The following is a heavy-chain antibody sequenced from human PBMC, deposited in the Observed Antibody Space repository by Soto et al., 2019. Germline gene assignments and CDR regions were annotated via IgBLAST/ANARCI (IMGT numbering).Heavy chain of an antibody. CDR1: GGSISSYY. CDR3: ARLKTQRYCSGGSCYRNINWFDP. CDR2: IYYSGST. V-gene: IGHV4-59*08. Sequence: QVQLQESGPGLVKPSETLSLTCTVSGGSISSYYWSWIRQPPGKGLEWIGYIYYSGSTNYNPSLKSRVTISVDTSKNQFSLKLSSVTAADTAVYYCARLKTQRYCSGGSCYRNINWFDPWGQGTLVTVSS. J-gene: IGHJ5*02. D-gene: IGHD2-15*01.